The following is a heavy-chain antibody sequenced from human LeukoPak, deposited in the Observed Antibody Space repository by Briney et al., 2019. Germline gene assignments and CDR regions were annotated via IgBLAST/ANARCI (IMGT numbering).Heavy chain of an antibody. CDR1: GFTFNSYA. Sequence: PGGSLRLSCAASGFTFNSYAMSWGRQAPGKGLEWVSHISGSGGDTYYADSVKGRFTISRDNARNSLFLQMNSLTVEDTAVYYCAGGEGWTFRGWGQGTLVTVSS. CDR2: ISGSGGDT. J-gene: IGHJ4*02. CDR3: AGGEGWTFRG. V-gene: IGHV3-23*01. D-gene: IGHD3-16*01.